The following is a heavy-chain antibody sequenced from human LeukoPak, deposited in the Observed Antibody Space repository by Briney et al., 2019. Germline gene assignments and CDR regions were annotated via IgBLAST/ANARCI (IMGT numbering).Heavy chain of an antibody. V-gene: IGHV3-23*01. CDR3: AKAPNAVVVVRGYFQH. Sequence: GGSLRLSCAASGFTFSSYAMSWVRQAPGKGLEWVSAISGSGGSTYYADSVKGRFTISRDNSKNTLYLQMNSLRAEDTAVYYCAKAPNAVVVVRGYFQHWGQGTLVTVSS. D-gene: IGHD3-22*01. J-gene: IGHJ1*01. CDR1: GFTFSSYA. CDR2: ISGSGGST.